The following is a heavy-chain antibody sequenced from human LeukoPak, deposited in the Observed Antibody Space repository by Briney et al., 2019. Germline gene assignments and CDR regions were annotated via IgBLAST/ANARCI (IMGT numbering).Heavy chain of an antibody. CDR1: GGSISSGSYY. D-gene: IGHD3-22*01. CDR3: ARGYYTNWFDP. Sequence: SQSLSLTCTVSGGSISSGSYYWGWIRQPGGKGLEWIVRIYTSGSTNYNPSRKSRVTISVHTSKTQSSLKLTSVTAADTAVYYCARGYYTNWFDPWGQGTLVTVSS. J-gene: IGHJ5*02. CDR2: IYTSGST. V-gene: IGHV4-61*02.